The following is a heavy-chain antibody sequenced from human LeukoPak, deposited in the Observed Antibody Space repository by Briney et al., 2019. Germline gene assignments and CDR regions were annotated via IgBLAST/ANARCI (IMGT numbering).Heavy chain of an antibody. CDR3: ARDVRGYSYGSYYYYYYYMDV. CDR2: ISSNGGST. Sequence: GGSLRLSCAASGFTFSSYAMHWVRQAPGKGLEYVSAISSNGGSTYYANSVKGRFTISRDNSKNTLYLQMGSLRAEEMAVYYCARDVRGYSYGSYYYYYYYMDVWGKGTTVTVSS. J-gene: IGHJ6*03. CDR1: GFTFSSYA. V-gene: IGHV3-64*01. D-gene: IGHD5-18*01.